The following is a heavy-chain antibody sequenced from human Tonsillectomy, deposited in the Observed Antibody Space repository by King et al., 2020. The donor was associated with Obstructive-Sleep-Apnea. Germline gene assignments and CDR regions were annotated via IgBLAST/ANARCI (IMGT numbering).Heavy chain of an antibody. CDR1: GFSFSSFA. V-gene: IGHV3-30*04. Sequence: VQLVESGGGVVQPGRSLRLSCAASGFSFSSFAIHWVRQAPGKGLEWVAVISYDGSNTYYADSVKGRFTISRDNSKNTLFLQMSSLGTEDTAVYYCARDGGIQLWLVDYWGQGNLVTVSS. D-gene: IGHD5-18*01. J-gene: IGHJ4*02. CDR2: ISYDGSNT. CDR3: ARDGGIQLWLVDY.